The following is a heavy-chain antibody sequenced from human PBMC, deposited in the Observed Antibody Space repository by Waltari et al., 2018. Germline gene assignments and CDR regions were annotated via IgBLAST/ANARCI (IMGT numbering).Heavy chain of an antibody. J-gene: IGHJ4*02. CDR3: ASYDYIWGSLSYFDY. D-gene: IGHD3-16*01. CDR1: GYTFTGYY. Sequence: QVQLVQSGAEVKKPGASVKVSCKASGYTFTGYYMHWVRQAPGQGLEWMGRINPNSGGTNYAQKFQGRVTMTRDTSISTAYMELSRLRSDDTAVYYCASYDYIWGSLSYFDYWGQGTLVTVSS. CDR2: INPNSGGT. V-gene: IGHV1-2*06.